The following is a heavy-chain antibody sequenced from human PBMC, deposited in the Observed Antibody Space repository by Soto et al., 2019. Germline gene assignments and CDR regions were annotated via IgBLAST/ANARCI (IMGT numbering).Heavy chain of an antibody. CDR2: FNPSGGST. D-gene: IGHD5-18*01. CDR3: ARGGYDWYFDL. V-gene: IGHV1-46*02. CDR1: GYTFNSYY. Sequence: QVQLVQSGAEVKKPGASVKVSCKASGYTFNSYYIHWVRQAPGQGLEWMGIFNPSGGSTNYPQQWQGRVSLSRDTSTSTVYMALSSLRSEDTAIYYCARGGYDWYFDLWGRGTLVTVSS. J-gene: IGHJ2*01.